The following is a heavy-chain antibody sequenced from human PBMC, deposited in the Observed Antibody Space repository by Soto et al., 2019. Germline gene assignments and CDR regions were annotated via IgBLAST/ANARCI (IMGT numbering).Heavy chain of an antibody. Sequence: QVQLVQSGAEVKKPGSSVKVSCKASGGTFSSYAISWVRQAPGQGLEWMGGIIPIFGTANYAQKFQGRVTITADESTSTAYMELSSLITEDTAEYYCARDVIAAAGTAGWGQGTLVTVSS. V-gene: IGHV1-69*12. CDR2: IIPIFGTA. CDR1: GGTFSSYA. CDR3: ARDVIAAAGTAG. D-gene: IGHD6-13*01. J-gene: IGHJ4*02.